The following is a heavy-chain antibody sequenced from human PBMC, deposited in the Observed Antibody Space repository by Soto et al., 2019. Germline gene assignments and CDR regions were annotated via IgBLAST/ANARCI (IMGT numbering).Heavy chain of an antibody. Sequence: GGSLRLSCAASGFTVCSSYMSWVRQAPGKGLEWVSVISNDGSNYYYADSMRGRFTISIDNTKNTLFPQMSSLRGEDSGVYYCARGTTLAIFDYGMDVWGQGTTVTVSS. CDR1: GFTVCSSY. J-gene: IGHJ6*02. D-gene: IGHD3-3*01. CDR2: ISNDGSNY. V-gene: IGHV3-30-3*01. CDR3: ARGTTLAIFDYGMDV.